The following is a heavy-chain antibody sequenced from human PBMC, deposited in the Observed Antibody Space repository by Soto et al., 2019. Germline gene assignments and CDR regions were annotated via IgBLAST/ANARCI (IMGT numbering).Heavy chain of an antibody. CDR3: AREEGSSWYFAY. CDR2: IWYDGSNK. Sequence: GGSLRLSCAASGFTFSTYGMHWVRQAPGKGLEWVAVIWYDGSNKYYADSVKGRFTISRDNSKNTLSLQMNSLRAEDTAVYYCAREEGSSWYFAYWGQGTLVTVSS. D-gene: IGHD6-13*01. J-gene: IGHJ4*02. CDR1: GFTFSTYG. V-gene: IGHV3-33*01.